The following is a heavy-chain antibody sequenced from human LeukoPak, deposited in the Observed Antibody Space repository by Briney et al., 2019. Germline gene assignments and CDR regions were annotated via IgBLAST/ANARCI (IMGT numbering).Heavy chain of an antibody. J-gene: IGHJ4*02. CDR1: GFTFSNYG. D-gene: IGHD3/OR15-3a*01. Sequence: LSGGSLRLSCAASGFTFSNYGMHWVRQAPGKGLEWVAVIWYDGTNKYYADSVKGRFTISRDNSKNMVYLQMDSLRAEDTAVYYCARDRTIWAGFPLDFWGQGNLVTVSS. V-gene: IGHV3-33*01. CDR3: ARDRTIWAGFPLDF. CDR2: IWYDGTNK.